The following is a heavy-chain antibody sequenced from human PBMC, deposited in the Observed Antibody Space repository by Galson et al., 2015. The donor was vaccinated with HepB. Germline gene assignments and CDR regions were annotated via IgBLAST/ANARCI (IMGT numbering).Heavy chain of an antibody. J-gene: IGHJ4*02. CDR3: ARLAVAGLDY. CDR2: ISRSSATI. V-gene: IGHV3-48*01. D-gene: IGHD6-19*01. Sequence: SLRLSCAASEFTFSSFSMNWVRQAPGKGLELVSYISRSSATIYYADSVKGRFTISRDNAKNSLYVQMNSLRVEDTAMYYCARLAVAGLDYWGQGTLVTVSS. CDR1: EFTFSSFS.